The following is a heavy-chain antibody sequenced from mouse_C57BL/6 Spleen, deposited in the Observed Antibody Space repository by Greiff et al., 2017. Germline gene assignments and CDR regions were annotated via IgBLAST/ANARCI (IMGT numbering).Heavy chain of an antibody. J-gene: IGHJ2*01. CDR1: GFTFSDYY. CDR3: AREEDYGSRGYFDY. Sequence: EVKLVESEGGLVQPGSSMKLSCTASGFTFSDYYMAWVRQVPEKGLEWVANINYDGSSTYYLDSLKSRFIISRENAKNILYLQMSSLKSEDTATYYCAREEDYGSRGYFDYWGQGTTLTVSS. D-gene: IGHD1-1*01. CDR2: INYDGSST. V-gene: IGHV5-16*01.